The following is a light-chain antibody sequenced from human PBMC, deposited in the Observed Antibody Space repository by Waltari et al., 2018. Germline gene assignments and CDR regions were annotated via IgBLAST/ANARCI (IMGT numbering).Light chain of an antibody. V-gene: IGKV1-39*01. J-gene: IGKJ5*01. CDR3: QQSYSTPQIT. CDR1: QSISSY. CDR2: AAS. Sequence: DIQMTQSPSSLSASVGDRVTITCRASQSISSYLNWYPQKPGKAPKLLIYAASSLQSGVPSRFSGSGSGTDFTLTISSLQPEDFATYYCQQSYSTPQITFGQGTRLEIK.